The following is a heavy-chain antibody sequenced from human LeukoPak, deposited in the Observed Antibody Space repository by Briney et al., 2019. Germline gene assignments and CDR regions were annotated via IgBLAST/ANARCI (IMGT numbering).Heavy chain of an antibody. D-gene: IGHD1-7*01. CDR1: GLTFRTTW. Sequence: GGSLRLSCATSGLTFRTTWMHWVRKAPGKGLMWVSRMNGEGTTIDYADSVKGRFTVSRDYAKNTLFLQMNNLRTEDTALYFCATARNFRFEYWGQGSLVIVSA. CDR2: MNGEGTTI. CDR3: ATARNFRFEY. J-gene: IGHJ4*02. V-gene: IGHV3-74*01.